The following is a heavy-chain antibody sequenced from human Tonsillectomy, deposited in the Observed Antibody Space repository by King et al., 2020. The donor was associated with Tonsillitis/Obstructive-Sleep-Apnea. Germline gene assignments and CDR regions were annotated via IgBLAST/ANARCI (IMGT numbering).Heavy chain of an antibody. CDR3: ASHEDTSGYYGAFDI. J-gene: IGHJ3*02. CDR1: GYSFTSYW. Sequence: QLVQSGAEVKKPGESLKISCKGSGYSFTSYWIGWVRQMPGKGLEWMGIIYPGDSDTRYSPSFQGQVTIPAEKSISTAYLQWSSLKASDTAMYYCASHEDTSGYYGAFDIWGQGTMVTVSS. V-gene: IGHV5-51*01. CDR2: IYPGDSDT. D-gene: IGHD3-22*01.